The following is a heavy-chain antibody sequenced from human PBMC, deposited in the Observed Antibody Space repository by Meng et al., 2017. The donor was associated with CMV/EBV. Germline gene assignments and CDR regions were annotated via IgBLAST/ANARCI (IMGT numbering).Heavy chain of an antibody. J-gene: IGHJ6*02. CDR1: GFTFTTSA. V-gene: IGHV1-58*01. CDR2: IVVGSGNT. Sequence: SVKVSCKASGFTFTTSAVQWVRQARGQRLEWIAWIVVGSGNTNYARKFQERVTITRDMSTGTAYMELSSLRSEDTAVYYCAADRPGSGYYDFWSGYFSEGMDVWGQGTTVTVSS. D-gene: IGHD3-3*01. CDR3: AADRPGSGYYDFWSGYFSEGMDV.